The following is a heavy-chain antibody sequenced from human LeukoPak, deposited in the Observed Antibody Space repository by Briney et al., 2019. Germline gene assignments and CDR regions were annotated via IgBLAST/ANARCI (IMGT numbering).Heavy chain of an antibody. Sequence: SETLSLTCAVYGGSFSGYYWSWIRQPPGKGLGWIGEINHSGSTNYNPSLKSRVTISVDTSKNQFSLKLSSVTAADTAVYYCARVVPAAIRAFDIWGQGTMVTVSS. D-gene: IGHD2-2*01. CDR2: INHSGST. V-gene: IGHV4-34*01. J-gene: IGHJ3*02. CDR3: ARVVPAAIRAFDI. CDR1: GGSFSGYY.